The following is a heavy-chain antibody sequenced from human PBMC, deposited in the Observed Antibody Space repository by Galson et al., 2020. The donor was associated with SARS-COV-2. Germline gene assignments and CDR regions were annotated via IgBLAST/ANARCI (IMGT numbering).Heavy chain of an antibody. CDR1: GYTLTELS. J-gene: IGHJ4*02. Sequence: ASVKVSCKVSGYTLTELSMHWVRQAPGKGLEWMGGFDPEDGETIYAQKFQGRVTMTEDTSTDTAYMELSGLRSEDTAVYYCATAPAIFGVARELDYWGQGTLVTVSS. V-gene: IGHV1-24*01. CDR3: ATAPAIFGVARELDY. CDR2: FDPEDGET. D-gene: IGHD3-3*01.